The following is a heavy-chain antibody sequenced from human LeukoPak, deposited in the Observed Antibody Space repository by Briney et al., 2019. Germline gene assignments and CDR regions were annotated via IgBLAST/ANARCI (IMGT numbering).Heavy chain of an antibody. CDR2: ISSSSSYT. CDR3: ASSYSSSWNPFDY. Sequence: PGGSLGLSCAASGFTFSDYYMSWIRQAPGKGLEWVSYISSSSSYTNYADSVKGRFTISRDNAKNSLYLQMNSLRAEDTAVYYCASSYSSSWNPFDYWGQGTLVTVSS. CDR1: GFTFSDYY. D-gene: IGHD6-13*01. J-gene: IGHJ4*01. V-gene: IGHV3-11*06.